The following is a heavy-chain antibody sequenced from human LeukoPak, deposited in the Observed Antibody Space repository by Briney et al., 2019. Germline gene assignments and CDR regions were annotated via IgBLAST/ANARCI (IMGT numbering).Heavy chain of an antibody. Sequence: SETLSLTCTVSGGSISSSNYYWGWIRQPPGKGLEWIGSIYYSGSTYYNPSLKSRVTISVDTSKNQFSLKLSSATAADTAVYYCARDRQYSSGWYGYYWGQGTLVTVSS. CDR2: IYYSGST. J-gene: IGHJ4*02. D-gene: IGHD6-19*01. V-gene: IGHV4-39*07. CDR1: GGSISSSNYY. CDR3: ARDRQYSSGWYGYY.